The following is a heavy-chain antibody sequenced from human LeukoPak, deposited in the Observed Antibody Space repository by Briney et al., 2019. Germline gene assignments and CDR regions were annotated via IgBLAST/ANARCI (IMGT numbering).Heavy chain of an antibody. CDR3: ARARPRGWYFDY. CDR2: ISSSSSYK. CDR1: GFTFSSYS. V-gene: IGHV3-21*01. Sequence: GGSLRLSCAASGFTFSSYSMNWVRQAPGKGLEWVSSISSSSSYKYYADSVKGRFTISRDNAKNSLYLQMNSLRAEDTAVYYCARARPRGWYFDYWGQGTLVTVSS. D-gene: IGHD6-19*01. J-gene: IGHJ4*02.